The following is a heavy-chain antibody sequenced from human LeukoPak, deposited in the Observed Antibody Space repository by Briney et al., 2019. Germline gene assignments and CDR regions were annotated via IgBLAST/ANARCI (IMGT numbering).Heavy chain of an antibody. CDR3: ATTYYDSSGANDY. D-gene: IGHD3-22*01. CDR1: GGSISSSSYY. CDR2: IYYSGST. V-gene: IGHV4-39*01. J-gene: IGHJ4*02. Sequence: SETLSLTCTVSGGSISSSSYYWGWIRQPPGKGLEWIGSIYYSGSTYYNPSLKSRVTISVDTSKNQFSLKLSSVTAADTAVYYCATTYYDSSGANDYWGQGTLVTVSS.